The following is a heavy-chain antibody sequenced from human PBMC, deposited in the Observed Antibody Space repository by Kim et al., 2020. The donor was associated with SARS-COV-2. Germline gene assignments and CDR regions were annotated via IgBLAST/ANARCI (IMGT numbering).Heavy chain of an antibody. V-gene: IGHV4-61*01. D-gene: IGHD3-10*01. Sequence: SETLSLTCTVSGGSVSSGSYYWSWIRQPPGKGLEWIGYIYYSGSTNYNPSLKSRVTISVDTSKNQFSLKLSSVTAADTAVYYCARGSARYYGSGSYYNYYYYGMDVWGQVTTVTVSS. CDR1: GGSVSSGSYY. CDR3: ARGSARYYGSGSYYNYYYYGMDV. J-gene: IGHJ6*02. CDR2: IYYSGST.